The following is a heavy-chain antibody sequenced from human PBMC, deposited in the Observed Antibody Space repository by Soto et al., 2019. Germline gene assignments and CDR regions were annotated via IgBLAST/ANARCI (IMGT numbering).Heavy chain of an antibody. V-gene: IGHV3-48*01. CDR3: ARGVAAAGRGRYYMDV. Sequence: GGSLRLSCAASGFTFSSYSMNWVRQAPGKGLEWVSYISSSSSTIYYADSVKGRFTISRDNAKNSLYLQMNSLRAEDTAVYYCARGVAAAGRGRYYMDVWGKGTTVTVSS. CDR2: ISSSSSTI. J-gene: IGHJ6*03. D-gene: IGHD6-13*01. CDR1: GFTFSSYS.